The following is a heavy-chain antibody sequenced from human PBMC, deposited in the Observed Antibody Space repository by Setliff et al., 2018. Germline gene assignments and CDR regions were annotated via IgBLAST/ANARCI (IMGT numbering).Heavy chain of an antibody. CDR1: GYSIGRDYY. Sequence: PSETLSLTCAVSGYSIGRDYYWGWIRQPAGKGLEWIGHIYIGGSANYNPSLKSRVTMSIDTSKNQFSLKLSSVTAADTAVYYCARPNGSGSPLFDPWGQGTLVTVS. V-gene: IGHV4-4*07. CDR2: IYIGGSA. D-gene: IGHD3-10*01. J-gene: IGHJ5*02. CDR3: ARPNGSGSPLFDP.